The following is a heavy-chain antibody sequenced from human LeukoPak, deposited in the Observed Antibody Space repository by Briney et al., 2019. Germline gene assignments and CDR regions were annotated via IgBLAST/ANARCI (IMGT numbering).Heavy chain of an antibody. V-gene: IGHV3-11*01. Sequence: GGSLRLSCAASGFTFSDYYMSWIRQAPGKGLEWVSYISSSGSTIYYADSVKGRFTISRDNAKNSLYLQMNSLRAEDTAVYYCARLRLGELSLYFDCWGQGTLVTVCS. CDR2: ISSSGSTI. D-gene: IGHD3-16*02. J-gene: IGHJ4*02. CDR1: GFTFSDYY. CDR3: ARLRLGELSLYFDC.